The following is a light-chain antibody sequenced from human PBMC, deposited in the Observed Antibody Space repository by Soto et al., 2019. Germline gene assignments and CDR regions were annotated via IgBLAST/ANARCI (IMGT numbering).Light chain of an antibody. V-gene: IGKV3-11*01. J-gene: IGKJ1*01. CDR1: QSVRSN. CDR3: QQRSNWWT. Sequence: EIVMTQSPATLSAAPGERATLYCRASQSVRSNLAWYQQKPGQAPRLLIYDASNRATGIPARFSGSGSGTDFTLTISSLEPEDFAVYYCQQRSNWWTFGQGTKVDIK. CDR2: DAS.